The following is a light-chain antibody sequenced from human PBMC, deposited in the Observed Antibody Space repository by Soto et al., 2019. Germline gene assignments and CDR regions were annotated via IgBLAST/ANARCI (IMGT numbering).Light chain of an antibody. Sequence: EIVLTQSPGTLSLSPGERATLSCRASQSVSSSYFAWYQQKPGQAPSLLIYGASIRATGIPDRFSGSGSGSDFTLAISRLEPEDFAVYYCQQYRSSPGTFGQGTKVQIK. CDR1: QSVSSSY. J-gene: IGKJ1*01. CDR2: GAS. V-gene: IGKV3-20*01. CDR3: QQYRSSPGT.